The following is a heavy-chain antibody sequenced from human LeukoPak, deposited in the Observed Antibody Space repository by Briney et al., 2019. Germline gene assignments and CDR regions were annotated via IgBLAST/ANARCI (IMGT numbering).Heavy chain of an antibody. Sequence: PSETLSLTGTVSDGPIRSYYWSWIRQPPGKGLEWIGHIYYSGSTNYNPSLKSRVTISVDTSKNQFSLKLSSVTAADTAVYYCARGLHCSGGLCLPDYWGQGTLVTVSS. J-gene: IGHJ4*02. CDR3: ARGLHCSGGLCLPDY. V-gene: IGHV4-59*12. CDR2: IYYSGST. D-gene: IGHD2-8*02. CDR1: DGPIRSYY.